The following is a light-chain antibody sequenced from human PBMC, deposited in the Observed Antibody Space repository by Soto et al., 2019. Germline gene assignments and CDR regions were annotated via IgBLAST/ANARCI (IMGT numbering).Light chain of an antibody. V-gene: IGLV1-44*01. J-gene: IGLJ2*01. Sequence: QSVLTQPPSVSGAPGETVTISCSGSSPNIGSNAVNWYQQVPATAPKLLIYSNDQRPSGVPDRFSASKSGTSASLAISGLQSEDEADYSCATWDDSLKGPVFGGGTKLTVL. CDR2: SND. CDR1: SPNIGSNA. CDR3: ATWDDSLKGPV.